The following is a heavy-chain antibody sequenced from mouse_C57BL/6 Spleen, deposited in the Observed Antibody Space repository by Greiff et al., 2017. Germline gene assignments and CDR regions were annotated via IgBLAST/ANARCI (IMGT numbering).Heavy chain of an antibody. D-gene: IGHD1-1*01. CDR1: GFNIKDYY. CDR3: TTGDYGMDYFDY. Sequence: VQLQQSGAELVRPGASVKLSCTASGFNIKDYYMHWVKQRPEQGLEWIGRIDPEDGGTEYAPKFQGKATMTADTSSNTAYLQLSSLTSEDTAVYYCTTGDYGMDYFDYWGQGTTLTVSS. CDR2: IDPEDGGT. J-gene: IGHJ2*01. V-gene: IGHV14-1*01.